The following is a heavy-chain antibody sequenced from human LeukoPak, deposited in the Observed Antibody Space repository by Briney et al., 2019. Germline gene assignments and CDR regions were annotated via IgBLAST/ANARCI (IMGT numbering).Heavy chain of an antibody. CDR3: AKDEERVFDY. CDR2: ISYDGSNK. J-gene: IGHJ4*02. CDR1: GFTFSSYG. V-gene: IGHV3-30*18. Sequence: QPGGSLRLSCAASGFTFSSYGMHWVRQAPGKGLEWVAVISYDGSNKYYADSVKGRFTISRDNSKNTLYLQMNSLRAEDTAVYYCAKDEERVFDYWGQGTLVTVSS.